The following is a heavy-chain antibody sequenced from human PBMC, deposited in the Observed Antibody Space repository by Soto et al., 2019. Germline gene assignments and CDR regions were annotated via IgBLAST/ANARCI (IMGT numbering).Heavy chain of an antibody. CDR1: GFTFSDYY. CDR2: ISSSGRTI. J-gene: IGHJ6*02. D-gene: IGHD3-22*01. CDR3: ARQKAWTGEWLSLYAPGMDV. V-gene: IGHV3-11*01. Sequence: QVQLVESGGGLVKPGGSLRLSCAASGFTFSDYYMSWIRQAPGKGLEWVSHISSSGRTIYYADSVKGRFTISRDNAKNSLYLQMNSLRAEDTAVYYCARQKAWTGEWLSLYAPGMDVWCQGTTVTASS.